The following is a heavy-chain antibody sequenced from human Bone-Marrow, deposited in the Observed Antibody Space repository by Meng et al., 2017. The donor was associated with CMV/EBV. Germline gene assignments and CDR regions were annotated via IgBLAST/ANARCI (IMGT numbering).Heavy chain of an antibody. J-gene: IGHJ6*02. CDR1: GFTFGDYA. CDR3: ASRNCSSTSCSYGMDV. Sequence: GGSLRLSCTASGFTFGDYAMSWVRQAPGKGLEWVGFIRSKAYGGTTEYAASVKGRFTISRDDSKSIAYLQMNSLKTEDTAVYYCASRNCSSTSCSYGMDVWGQGTTVTVSS. D-gene: IGHD2-2*01. V-gene: IGHV3-49*04. CDR2: IRSKAYGGTT.